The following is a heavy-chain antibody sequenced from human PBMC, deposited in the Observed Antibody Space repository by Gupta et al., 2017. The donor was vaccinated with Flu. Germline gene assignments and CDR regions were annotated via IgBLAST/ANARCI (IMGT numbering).Heavy chain of an antibody. CDR3: AREDASRGDRYFDL. V-gene: IGHV3-13*01. Sequence: EVQLVEYGRGLVQPGGSRRRSCAAAGVTFSSYDMHWVRQVTGKGLEWVSAIGTAGNTYYPGSVKGRFTISRENAKNSLYLQMNSLRAGDTAVYYCAREDASRGDRYFDLWGRGTLVTVSS. CDR2: IGTAGNT. D-gene: IGHD3-22*01. CDR1: GVTFSSYD. J-gene: IGHJ2*01.